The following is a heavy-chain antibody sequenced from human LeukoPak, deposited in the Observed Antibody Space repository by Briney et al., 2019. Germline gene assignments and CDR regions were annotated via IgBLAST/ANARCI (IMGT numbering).Heavy chain of an antibody. V-gene: IGHV3-23*01. CDR1: GFMFTNCV. D-gene: IGHD3/OR15-3a*01. Sequence: QSGGSLRLSCAASGFMFTNCVMTWVRRAPGKGLEWVSGISRTGTDTYYGDSVKGRFTISRDNSKNTLYLQMTSLRAEDTAVYYCAKGDFDFWTGYPDYYYNGLNVWGQGTTVTASS. CDR3: AKGDFDFWTGYPDYYYNGLNV. CDR2: ISRTGTDT. J-gene: IGHJ6*02.